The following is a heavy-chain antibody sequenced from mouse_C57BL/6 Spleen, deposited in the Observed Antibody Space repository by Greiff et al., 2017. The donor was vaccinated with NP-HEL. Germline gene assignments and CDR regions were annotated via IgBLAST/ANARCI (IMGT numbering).Heavy chain of an antibody. CDR3: ARYHYGSSPRFAY. CDR1: GYTFTSYW. CDR2: IYPGSGST. Sequence: QVHVKQPGAELVKPGASVKMSCKASGYTFTSYWITWVKQRPGQGLEWIGDIYPGSGSTNYNEKFKSKATLTVDTSSSTAYMQLSSLTSEDSAVYYWARYHYGSSPRFAYWGQGTLVTVSA. V-gene: IGHV1-55*01. J-gene: IGHJ3*01. D-gene: IGHD1-1*01.